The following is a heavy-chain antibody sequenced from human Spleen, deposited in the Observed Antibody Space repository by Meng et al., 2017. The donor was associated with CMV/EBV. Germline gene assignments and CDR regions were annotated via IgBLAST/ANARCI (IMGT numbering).Heavy chain of an antibody. J-gene: IGHJ4*02. Sequence: ASVKVSCKASGYSFTVYYMHWVRQAPGQGLEWMGWINPNSGGTSFAQKFQDRVTMTRNTSINTAYMELSRLRSDDTAVYYCAKTLNGYGGEDSWGQGTLVTVSS. CDR1: GYSFTVYY. V-gene: IGHV1-2*02. D-gene: IGHD5-18*01. CDR3: AKTLNGYGGEDS. CDR2: INPNSGGT.